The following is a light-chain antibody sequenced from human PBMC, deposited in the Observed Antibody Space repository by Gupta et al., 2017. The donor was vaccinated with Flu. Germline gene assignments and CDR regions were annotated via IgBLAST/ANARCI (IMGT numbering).Light chain of an antibody. CDR3: QQYGSSPWT. Sequence: GTLSLSPGERATLSCRASQSVSSSYVAWYQQKPGQAPRLLIYGASSRATGIPDRFSGSGSGTDFTRTISRLEPEDFAVYYCQQYGSSPWTFGQGTXVEIK. V-gene: IGKV3-20*01. CDR1: QSVSSSY. J-gene: IGKJ1*01. CDR2: GAS.